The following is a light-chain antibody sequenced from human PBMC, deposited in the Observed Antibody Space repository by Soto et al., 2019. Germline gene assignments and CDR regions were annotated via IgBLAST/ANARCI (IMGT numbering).Light chain of an antibody. V-gene: IGLV2-11*01. J-gene: IGLJ3*02. CDR3: CSYAGSDTV. Sequence: QSVLTQPRSVSGSPGQSVTISCTGTSSDVGGYNYVSWYQQHPGKAPKLMIYDVSKRPSGVPDRFSGSKSGNTASLTISGLQAEDDPYYYFCSYAGSDTVFGGGTKLTVL. CDR2: DVS. CDR1: SSDVGGYNY.